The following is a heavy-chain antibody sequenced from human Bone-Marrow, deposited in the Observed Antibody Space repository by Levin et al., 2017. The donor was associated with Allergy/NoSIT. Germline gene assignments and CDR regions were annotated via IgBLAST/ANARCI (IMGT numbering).Heavy chain of an antibody. V-gene: IGHV3-33*01. CDR1: GFTFSSYG. Sequence: GGSLRLSCAASGFTFSSYGMHWVRQAPGKGPEWVAVIWYDGSNKYYADSVKGRFTISRDNSKNTLYLQMNILRAEDTALYYCARGLASSGWYARFDYWGQGTLVTVSS. J-gene: IGHJ4*02. D-gene: IGHD6-19*01. CDR3: ARGLASSGWYARFDY. CDR2: IWYDGSNK.